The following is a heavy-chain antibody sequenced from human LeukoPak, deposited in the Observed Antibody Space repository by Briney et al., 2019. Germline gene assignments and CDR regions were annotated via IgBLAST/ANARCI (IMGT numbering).Heavy chain of an antibody. CDR2: INENGSEK. J-gene: IGHJ4*02. D-gene: IGHD3-22*01. CDR1: GFTFTRYW. CDR3: ARGQYYYDSSGRRKYYFDY. V-gene: IGHV3-7*03. Sequence: GGSLRLSCAASGFTFTRYWMSWVRQAPGKGLEWVANINENGSEKKYLDSVKGRFTISRDNARNFVYLQLNSLRAEDTAVYYCARGQYYYDSSGRRKYYFDYWGQGTLVTVSS.